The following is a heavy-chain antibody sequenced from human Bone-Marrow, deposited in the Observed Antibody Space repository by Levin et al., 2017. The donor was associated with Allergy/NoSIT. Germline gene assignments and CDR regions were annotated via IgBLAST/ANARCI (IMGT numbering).Heavy chain of an antibody. CDR3: ARDSSSYSSSWYPLDY. CDR2: ISYDGSNK. Sequence: GGSLRLSCAASGFTFSSYAMHWVRQAPGKGLEWVAVISYDGSNKYYADSVKGRFTISRDNSKNTLYLQMNSLRAEDTAVYYCARDSSSYSSSWYPLDYWGQGTLVTVSS. J-gene: IGHJ4*02. V-gene: IGHV3-30*04. CDR1: GFTFSSYA. D-gene: IGHD6-13*01.